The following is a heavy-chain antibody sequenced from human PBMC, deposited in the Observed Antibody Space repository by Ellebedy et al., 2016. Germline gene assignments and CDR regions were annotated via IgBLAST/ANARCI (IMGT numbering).Heavy chain of an antibody. Sequence: GESLKISCVTSGFSFSRSSLNWVRQAPGKGLQWISYINGNSTNIYYADSVKGRFTISRDNAKNSLYLQMNSLRAEDTALYYCARDRDNSWYPEAFDIWGQGTLVTVSS. J-gene: IGHJ3*02. D-gene: IGHD6-13*01. CDR2: INGNSTNI. CDR1: GFSFSRSS. CDR3: ARDRDNSWYPEAFDI. V-gene: IGHV3-48*04.